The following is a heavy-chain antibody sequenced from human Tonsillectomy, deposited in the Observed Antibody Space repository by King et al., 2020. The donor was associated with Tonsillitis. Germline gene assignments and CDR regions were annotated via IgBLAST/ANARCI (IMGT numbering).Heavy chain of an antibody. V-gene: IGHV5-51*01. D-gene: IGHD3/OR15-3a*01. CDR1: GYDFTTYW. CDR3: ARLKGSGTGAAS. CDR2: IYPRDSDT. J-gene: IGHJ5*02. Sequence: VQLVESGAEVKKPGESLKISCPGSGYDFTTYWIGWVRQMPGKGLEWMGIIYPRDSDTRLSPSFQGQVTVSADKSISTAYLQWSSLKPSDTAFYYCARLKGSGTGAASWGQGTLVTVSS.